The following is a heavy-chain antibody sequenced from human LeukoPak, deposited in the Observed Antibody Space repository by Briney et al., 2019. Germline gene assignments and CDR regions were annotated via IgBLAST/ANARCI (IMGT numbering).Heavy chain of an antibody. V-gene: IGHV3-9*01. CDR3: AKDSGSSGWYGAFDI. J-gene: IGHJ3*02. D-gene: IGHD6-19*01. CDR1: GFTFDDYA. Sequence: GGSLRLSCAASGFTFDDYAMHWVRHAPGKGLEWVSGISWNSGSIGYADSVKGRFTISRDNAKNSLYLQMNSLRAEDTALYYCAKDSGSSGWYGAFDIWGQGTMVTVSS. CDR2: ISWNSGSI.